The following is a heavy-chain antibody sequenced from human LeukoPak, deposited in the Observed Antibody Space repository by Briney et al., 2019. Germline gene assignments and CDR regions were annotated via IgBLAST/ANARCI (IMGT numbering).Heavy chain of an antibody. J-gene: IGHJ5*02. CDR3: ARRGGGRWFDP. CDR1: GGSISSGDYY. V-gene: IGHV4-31*03. D-gene: IGHD3-16*01. CDR2: IYYGGIT. Sequence: SETLSLTCTVSGGSISSGDYYWGWIRQYSGKGLEWIGYIYYGGITYYNPSLKSRVTISVDTSKNQLSLQLTSVTAAETAVYYCARRGGGRWFDPWGQGTLVTVSS.